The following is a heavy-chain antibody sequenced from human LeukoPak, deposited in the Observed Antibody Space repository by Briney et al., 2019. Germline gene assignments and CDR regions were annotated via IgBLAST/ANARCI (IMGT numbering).Heavy chain of an antibody. Sequence: GGSLRLSCAASGFTFTTYAMTWVRQAQGKGMEWVSTFGSSAGSTYYADSVKGRFTISRDNSKNTLYLQMNSLRAEDTAVYYCAKYRAINGRWDASDIWGQGTMVTVSS. D-gene: IGHD4-23*01. V-gene: IGHV3-23*01. CDR1: GFTFTTYA. CDR3: AKYRAINGRWDASDI. CDR2: FGSSAGST. J-gene: IGHJ3*02.